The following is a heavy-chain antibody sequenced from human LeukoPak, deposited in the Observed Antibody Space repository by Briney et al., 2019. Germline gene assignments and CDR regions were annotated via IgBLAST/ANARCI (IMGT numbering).Heavy chain of an antibody. Sequence: PGGSQRLSCAISGLTHHGYAMTWVRQAPGKGLEWVSTIVGDSSKTYYADSVKGRFTISRDNSRYMLFLHMNSLRAEDTAIYYCAKQPYNYYYLDVWGKGTTVTVSS. V-gene: IGHV3-23*01. D-gene: IGHD1-14*01. CDR2: IVGDSSKT. CDR3: AKQPYNYYYLDV. CDR1: GLTHHGYA. J-gene: IGHJ6*03.